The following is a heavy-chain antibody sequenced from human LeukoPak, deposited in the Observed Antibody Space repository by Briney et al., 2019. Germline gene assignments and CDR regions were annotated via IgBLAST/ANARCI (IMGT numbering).Heavy chain of an antibody. J-gene: IGHJ4*02. D-gene: IGHD6-19*01. CDR2: INHSGST. V-gene: IGHV4-34*01. Sequence: SETLSLTCAVYGGSFSGYYWSWIRQPPGKGRECIGEINHSGSTNYNPSLKSRVTISVDTSKNQFSLRLSSVTAADTAVYYCARGRGAVAAYYFDYWGQGTLVTVSS. CDR3: ARGRGAVAAYYFDY. CDR1: GGSFSGYY.